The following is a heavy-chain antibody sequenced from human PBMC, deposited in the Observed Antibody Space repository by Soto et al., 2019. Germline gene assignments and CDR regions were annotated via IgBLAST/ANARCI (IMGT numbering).Heavy chain of an antibody. CDR1: GFSLSTSGVG. V-gene: IGHV2-5*02. J-gene: IGHJ4*02. CDR3: AHRRGSIALYYFDY. CDR2: MYWDDDK. D-gene: IGHD6-13*01. Sequence: QITLKESGPTLVNPTQTLTLTCTFSGFSLSTSGVGVGWIRQPPGKALEWLALMYWDDDKRYSPFLKSRLTSTNDTTKTQVVLTMTNMDPMDTATYYDAHRRGSIALYYFDYWGQGTLVTVSS.